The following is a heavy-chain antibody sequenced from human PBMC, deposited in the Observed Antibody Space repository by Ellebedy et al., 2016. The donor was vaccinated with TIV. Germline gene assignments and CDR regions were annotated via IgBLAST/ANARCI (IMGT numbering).Heavy chain of an antibody. CDR2: FSASGATI. CDR3: AREGWGETVRGY. V-gene: IGHV3-48*04. D-gene: IGHD3-10*01. J-gene: IGHJ4*02. CDR1: GLTLSTSS. Sequence: PGGSLRLSCAASGLTLSTSSMNWFRQSPGKGLEWLSYFSASGATIYYADAVKGRFTISRDNARDLLYLQMSSLRAEDTAIYYCAREGWGETVRGYWGQGTQVTVSS.